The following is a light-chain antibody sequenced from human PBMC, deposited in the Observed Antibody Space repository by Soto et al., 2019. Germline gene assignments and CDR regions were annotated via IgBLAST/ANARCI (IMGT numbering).Light chain of an antibody. J-gene: IGLJ1*01. CDR2: RNS. CDR1: ASTIGRNY. CDR3: AAWDDNLSGLYV. Sequence: QSVLTQSPSASGTPGQRVTISCSGSASTIGRNYVYWYQQLPGTAPKLLIYRNSQRPSGVPDRFSGSKSGTSASLAISGLRSEDEADYYCAAWDDNLSGLYVFGAGTKVTLL. V-gene: IGLV1-47*01.